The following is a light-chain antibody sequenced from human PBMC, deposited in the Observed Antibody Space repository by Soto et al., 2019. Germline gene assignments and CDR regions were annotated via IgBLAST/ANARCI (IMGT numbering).Light chain of an antibody. CDR3: QQRSNWPPGYT. CDR1: QTVRSY. CDR2: DAS. V-gene: IGKV3-11*01. Sequence: EIVLTQSAATLSLSPGERATLSCRASQTVRSYLAWYQQKPGQAPRLLIYDASSRATGIPARFSGSGSGTDFTLTISSLEPEDFAVYYCQQRSNWPPGYTFGQGTKLEIK. J-gene: IGKJ2*01.